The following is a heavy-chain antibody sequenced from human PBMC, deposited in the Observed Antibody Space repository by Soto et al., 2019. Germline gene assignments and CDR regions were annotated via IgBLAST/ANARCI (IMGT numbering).Heavy chain of an antibody. CDR2: IKADGTEK. V-gene: IGHV3-7*03. CDR1: GFTFSSYW. D-gene: IGHD5-12*01. J-gene: IGHJ6*02. CDR3: VTAVRGYNANGDL. Sequence: GGSLRLSCVGSGFTFSSYWMGWVRQTPGKGPEWVATIKADGTEKYYVDSVKGRFTFSRDNAKTSVYLEMNSLRAEDTAVYYCVTAVRGYNANGDLWGQGTTVTVSS.